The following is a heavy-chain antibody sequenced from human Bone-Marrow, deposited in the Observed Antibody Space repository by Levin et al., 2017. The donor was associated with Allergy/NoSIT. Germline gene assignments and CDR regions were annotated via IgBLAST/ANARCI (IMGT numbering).Heavy chain of an antibody. J-gene: IGHJ4*02. D-gene: IGHD3-10*01. CDR3: AKDGGSAAFRPYYFDF. CDR1: GFTLGTYA. CDR2: ISGSGSKT. V-gene: IGHV3-23*01. Sequence: GGSLRLSCVASGFTLGTYAMSWVRQTPGRGLEWVSSISGSGSKTYYADSVKGRFTVSRDNSKNTLYLQMDNLRAEDTARYYCAKDGGSAAFRPYYFDFWGQGTLVSVSS.